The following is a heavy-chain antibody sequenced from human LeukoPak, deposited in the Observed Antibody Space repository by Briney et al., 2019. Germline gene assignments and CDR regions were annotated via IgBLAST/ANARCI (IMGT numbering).Heavy chain of an antibody. J-gene: IGHJ3*01. CDR2: ISGNGRST. V-gene: IGHV3-64*01. Sequence: GGSLRLSCTASGFTLSTYATHWVRQAPGKGLEYVSGISGNGRSTFYGSSVKGRFTVSRDNSKDTLYLRMGSLRVEDMAVYYCTRDIGRLRGDAFDFWGQGTMVTVSS. CDR3: TRDIGRLRGDAFDF. CDR1: GFTLSTYA. D-gene: IGHD2-15*01.